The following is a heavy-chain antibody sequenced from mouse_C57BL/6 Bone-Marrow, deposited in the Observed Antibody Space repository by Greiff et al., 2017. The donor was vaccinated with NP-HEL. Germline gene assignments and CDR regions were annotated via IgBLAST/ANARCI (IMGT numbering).Heavy chain of an antibody. CDR1: GYSFTDYN. Sequence: EVQLQESGPELVKPGASVKISCTASGYSFTDYNMNWVKQSNGKSLEWIGVINPNYGTTSYNQKFKGKATLTVDQSSSTAYMQLNSLTSEDSAVYYCARSGYYYGSGDWYFDVWGTGTTVTVAS. J-gene: IGHJ1*03. CDR3: ARSGYYYGSGDWYFDV. D-gene: IGHD1-1*01. V-gene: IGHV1-39*01. CDR2: INPNYGTT.